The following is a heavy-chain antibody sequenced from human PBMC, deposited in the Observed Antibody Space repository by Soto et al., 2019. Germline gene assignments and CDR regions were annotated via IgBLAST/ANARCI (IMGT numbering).Heavy chain of an antibody. CDR3: ARGSGLTGFDSF. CDR2: IDPGDSDT. V-gene: IGHV5-51*01. D-gene: IGHD3-9*01. J-gene: IGHJ4*02. Sequence: GESLKIPCKGSGYSFTSYGIGWVRHMPGKGQEWMGIIDPGDSDTRYSPSFQGQVTISADKSISTAYLQWSSLKASDTAMYFFARGSGLTGFDSFCGQGTLVTVSS. CDR1: GYSFTSYG.